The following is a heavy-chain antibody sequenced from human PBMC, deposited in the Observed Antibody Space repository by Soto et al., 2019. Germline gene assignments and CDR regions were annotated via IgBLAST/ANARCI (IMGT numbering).Heavy chain of an antibody. CDR2: IYWDGDK. J-gene: IGHJ6*02. D-gene: IGHD2-21*02. CDR1: GFSLNTGGLG. CDR3: VHSRCGGDCLRSYSSPYYYGMDV. Sequence: QITLKESGPTLVKPTQTLTLTCTFSGFSLNTGGLGVGWIRQPPGKALEWLALIYWDGDKRYSPSLQSRLSITQDTCNNQVVLTMTHMDPVDTATYYCVHSRCGGDCLRSYSSPYYYGMDVWGQGNTVTVSS. V-gene: IGHV2-5*02.